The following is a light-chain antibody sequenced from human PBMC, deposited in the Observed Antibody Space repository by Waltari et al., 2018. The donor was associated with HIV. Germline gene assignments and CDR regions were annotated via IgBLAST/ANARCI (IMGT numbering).Light chain of an antibody. CDR3: AAWDDSLNGFV. J-gene: IGLJ1*01. V-gene: IGLV1-44*01. CDR1: SSNIGINS. CDR2: TNN. Sequence: QSVLTKPPSASGTPGQRVTISCSGSSSNIGINSVHWYQQLPGAAPTLLIYTNNQRPSGFPDRFSGSKSGTSASLAISGLQSEYEADYYCAAWDDSLNGFVFGAGTKVTVL.